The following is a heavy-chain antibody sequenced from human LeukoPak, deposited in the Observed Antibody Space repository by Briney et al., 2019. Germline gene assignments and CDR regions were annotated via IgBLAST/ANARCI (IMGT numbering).Heavy chain of an antibody. Sequence: GGSLRLSCAASGFTFSSYGMHWVRQAPGKGLEWVAVIWYDGSNKCYADSVKGRFTISRDNSKNTLYLQMNSLRAEDTAVYYCARSPRQWPFDYWGQGTLVTVSS. J-gene: IGHJ4*02. CDR1: GFTFSSYG. D-gene: IGHD6-19*01. CDR3: ARSPRQWPFDY. CDR2: IWYDGSNK. V-gene: IGHV3-33*01.